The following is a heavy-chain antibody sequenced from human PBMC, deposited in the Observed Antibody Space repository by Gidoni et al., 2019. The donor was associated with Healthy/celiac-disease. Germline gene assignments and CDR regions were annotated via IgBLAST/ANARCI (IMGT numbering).Heavy chain of an antibody. D-gene: IGHD5-12*01. Sequence: EVQLVESGGGLVKPGGSLRLSCAASGFTFSSYSMNWVRQAPGQGLEWVSSISSSSSYIYYADSVKGRFTISRDNAKNSLYLQMNSLRAEDTAVYYCARDRVATGMDNWFDPWGQGTLVTVSS. CDR3: ARDRVATGMDNWFDP. V-gene: IGHV3-21*01. CDR2: ISSSSSYI. CDR1: GFTFSSYS. J-gene: IGHJ5*02.